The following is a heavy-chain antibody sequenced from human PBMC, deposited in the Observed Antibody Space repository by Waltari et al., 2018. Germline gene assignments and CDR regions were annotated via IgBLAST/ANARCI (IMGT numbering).Heavy chain of an antibody. V-gene: IGHV1-69*08. CDR3: ARETHGDNHYYGMDV. J-gene: IGHJ6*02. CDR1: GGTFSSYA. CDR2: IRPIFGTS. D-gene: IGHD4-17*01. Sequence: QVQLVQSGAEVKKPGSSVKVSCKASGGTFSSYAISWVRQAPGQGLEWMGRIRPIFGTSNSAQKCQGRVTITADKSTSTAYMELSSLRSEDTAVYYCARETHGDNHYYGMDVWGQGTTVTVSS.